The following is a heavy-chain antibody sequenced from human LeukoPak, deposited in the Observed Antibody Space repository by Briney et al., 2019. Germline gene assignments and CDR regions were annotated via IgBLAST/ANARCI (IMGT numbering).Heavy chain of an antibody. V-gene: IGHV3-66*01. Sequence: GGSLRLSCEASGFTVSSHYMSWVRQAPGKGLEWVSVIYSGGSTYYADSVKGRFTISRDNSNNTLYLQMNSLRVEDTAVYYCARGTAAASDYWGQGTLVTVSS. J-gene: IGHJ4*02. CDR1: GFTVSSHY. D-gene: IGHD6-13*01. CDR2: IYSGGST. CDR3: ARGTAAASDY.